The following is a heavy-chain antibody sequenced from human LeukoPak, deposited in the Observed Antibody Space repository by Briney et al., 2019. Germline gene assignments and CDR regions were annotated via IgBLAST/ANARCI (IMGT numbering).Heavy chain of an antibody. D-gene: IGHD3-22*01. CDR3: ARDSGSRAFDY. CDR2: ISYDGSNK. J-gene: IGHJ4*02. V-gene: IGHV3-30*04. CDR1: GFTFSSYA. Sequence: GGSLRLSCAASGFTFSSYAMHWVRQAPGKGLEWVAVISYDGSNKYYADSVKGRFTISRDNSKNTLYLQMNGLIAEDTAVYYCARDSGSRAFDYSGQGTLVTVSS.